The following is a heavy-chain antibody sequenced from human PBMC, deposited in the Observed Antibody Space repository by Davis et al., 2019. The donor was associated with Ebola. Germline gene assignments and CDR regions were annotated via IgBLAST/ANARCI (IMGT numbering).Heavy chain of an antibody. V-gene: IGHV5-51*01. D-gene: IGHD3-3*01. CDR2: FQPGTPDV. J-gene: IGHJ5*02. Sequence: KVSCKASGYSFITHWIGWVRQKPGKRLEWMAHFQPGTPDVSYSPSFQVQVTISIDRSISTAYLQWSSLKASDTAMYYCARPFSYDFWSGYFQPNWFDPWGQGTLVTVSP. CDR1: GYSFITHW. CDR3: ARPFSYDFWSGYFQPNWFDP.